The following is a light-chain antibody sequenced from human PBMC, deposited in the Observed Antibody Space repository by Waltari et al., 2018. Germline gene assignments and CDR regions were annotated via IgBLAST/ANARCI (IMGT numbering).Light chain of an antibody. CDR3: QQSYSTPL. CDR2: AAS. Sequence: DIQMTQSPSSLSASVGDRVTITCRASQSISSYLNWYQQKPGKAPKLLIYAASSLQSGVPSRFSGSGSGTDFTLTISSLQPEDFATYYCQQSYSTPLFGQATRLEIK. CDR1: QSISSY. V-gene: IGKV1-39*01. J-gene: IGKJ5*01.